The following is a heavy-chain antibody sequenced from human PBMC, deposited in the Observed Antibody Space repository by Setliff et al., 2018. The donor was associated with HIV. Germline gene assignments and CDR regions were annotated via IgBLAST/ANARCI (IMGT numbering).Heavy chain of an antibody. Sequence: GASVKVSCKVSGYTLTELSMHWVRQAPGKGLEWMGGFDPEDGETIYAQKFQGRDTMTEDTSTDTAYMELSSLRSEDTAVYYCATDRILGYCSSTSCSNAFDIWGQGTMVTVSS. CDR1: GYTLTELS. CDR3: ATDRILGYCSSTSCSNAFDI. D-gene: IGHD2-2*01. V-gene: IGHV1-24*01. J-gene: IGHJ3*02. CDR2: FDPEDGET.